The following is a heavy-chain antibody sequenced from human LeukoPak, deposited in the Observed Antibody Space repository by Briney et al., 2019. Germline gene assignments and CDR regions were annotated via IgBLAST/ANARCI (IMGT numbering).Heavy chain of an antibody. CDR3: AMSKIPGY. D-gene: IGHD2-21*01. J-gene: IGHJ4*02. V-gene: IGHV3-48*02. CDR2: ISSSSSTI. CDR1: GFTFSSYS. Sequence: GGSLRLSCAASGFTFSSYSMNWVRQAPGKGLEWVSYISSSSSTIYYADSVEGRFTISRDNAKNSLYLQMNSLRHEDTAVYYCAMSKIPGYWGQGTLVTVSS.